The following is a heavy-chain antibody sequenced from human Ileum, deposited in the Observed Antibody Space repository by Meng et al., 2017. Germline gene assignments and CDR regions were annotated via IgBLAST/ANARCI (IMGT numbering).Heavy chain of an antibody. V-gene: IGHV3-33*01. J-gene: IGHJ5*02. CDR3: ARDGVVAINWFDP. D-gene: IGHD2-15*01. CDR2: IWYDGSNK. Sequence: GESLKISCAASGFTFSSYGMHWVRQAPGKGLEWVAVIWYDGSNKYYADSVKGRFTISRDNSKNTLYLQMNSLRAEDTAVYYCARDGVVAINWFDPWGQGTLVTVSS. CDR1: GFTFSSYG.